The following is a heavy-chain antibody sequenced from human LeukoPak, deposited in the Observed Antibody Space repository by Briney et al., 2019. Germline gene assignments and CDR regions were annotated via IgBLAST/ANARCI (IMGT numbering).Heavy chain of an antibody. CDR1: GFTFSSYW. J-gene: IGHJ4*02. D-gene: IGHD4-17*01. CDR2: INSDGSST. CDR3: ARDTDTVTTILDY. V-gene: IGHV3-74*01. Sequence: GGSLRLSCAASGFTFSSYWMHWVRRAPGKGLVWVSRINSDGSSTSYADSVKGRFTISRDNAKNTLYLQMNCLRAEDTAVYYCARDTDTVTTILDYWGQGTLVTVSS.